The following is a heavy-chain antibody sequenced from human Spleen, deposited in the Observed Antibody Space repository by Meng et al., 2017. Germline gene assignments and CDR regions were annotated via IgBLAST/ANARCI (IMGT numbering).Heavy chain of an antibody. Sequence: GQLQESGPGLARSSETLSLTCTVSGGSVSNAIYFWSWIRQPPGKGLEWVGYFYYSGSTNYNPSLKSRVTISVDTSKNQFSLRLSSVTAADTAVYYCARGGPIDYWGQGTLVTVSS. J-gene: IGHJ4*02. CDR3: ARGGPIDY. V-gene: IGHV4-61*01. D-gene: IGHD1-26*01. CDR1: GGSVSNAIYF. CDR2: FYYSGST.